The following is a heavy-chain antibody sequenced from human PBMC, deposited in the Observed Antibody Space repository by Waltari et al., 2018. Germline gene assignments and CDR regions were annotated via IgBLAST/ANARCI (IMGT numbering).Heavy chain of an antibody. D-gene: IGHD4-17*01. V-gene: IGHV3-30*02. CDR1: GFIFSSPG. Sequence: VQLLESGGGVVQPGGSLRLSCAASGFIFSSPGMHWVRQIPGKGLEWVAFIVFEGNKIVDADAVRGRFTISRDNSNNILFLQMNTLRPEDSGVYYCAKDGDYSLTEYDAFDVWGQGTVVTVSP. J-gene: IGHJ3*01. CDR3: AKDGDYSLTEYDAFDV. CDR2: IVFEGNKI.